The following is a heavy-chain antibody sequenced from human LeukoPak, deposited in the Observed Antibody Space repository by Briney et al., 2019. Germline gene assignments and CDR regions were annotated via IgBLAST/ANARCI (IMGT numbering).Heavy chain of an antibody. D-gene: IGHD1-14*01. V-gene: IGHV4-38-2*01. CDR1: GYSISSGYY. Sequence: SETLSLTCAVSGYSISSGYYWGWIRQPPGKGLEWIGSICHSGSTYYNPSLKSRVTISVDPSKNQFSLKLSSVTAADTAVYYCARAPEGIFDYWGQGTLVTVSS. CDR2: ICHSGST. J-gene: IGHJ4*02. CDR3: ARAPEGIFDY.